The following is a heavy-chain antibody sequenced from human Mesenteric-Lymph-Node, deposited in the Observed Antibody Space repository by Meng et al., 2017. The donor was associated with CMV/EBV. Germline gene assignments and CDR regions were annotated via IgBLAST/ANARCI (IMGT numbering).Heavy chain of an antibody. Sequence: ASVTVSCKASGYTFTSYDINWVRQAPGQGLEWMGWINPNGGGTNYAQEFQGRVTMTRDTSITTAYMELTSLRSDDTAVYYCARSFGQSIRGYYYGMDVWGQGTTVTVSS. D-gene: IGHD3-10*01. CDR1: GYTFTSYD. J-gene: IGHJ6*02. CDR3: ARSFGQSIRGYYYGMDV. V-gene: IGHV1-2*02. CDR2: INPNGGGT.